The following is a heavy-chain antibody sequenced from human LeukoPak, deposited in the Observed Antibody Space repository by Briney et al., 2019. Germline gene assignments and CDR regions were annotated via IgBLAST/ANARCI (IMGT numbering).Heavy chain of an antibody. D-gene: IGHD3-22*01. CDR1: GFTFSSQT. CDR3: ASSAVPYYYDSSGYLDY. J-gene: IGHJ4*02. Sequence: GGSLRLSCAASGFTFSSQTMSWVRQAPGKGLEWVSAISGSGGSTYYADSVKGRFTISRDNSKNTLYLQMNSLRAEDTAVYYCASSAVPYYYDSSGYLDYWGQGTLVTVSS. CDR2: ISGSGGST. V-gene: IGHV3-23*01.